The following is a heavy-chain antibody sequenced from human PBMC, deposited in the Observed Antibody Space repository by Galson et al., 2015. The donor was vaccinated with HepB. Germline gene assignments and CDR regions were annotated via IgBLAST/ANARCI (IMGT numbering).Heavy chain of an antibody. CDR3: ATGDYGGNSGPLDYYGMDV. CDR2: FDPEDGET. J-gene: IGHJ6*02. CDR1: GYTLTELS. V-gene: IGHV1-24*01. Sequence: QSGAEVKKPGASVKVSCKVSGYTLTELSMHWVRQAPGKGLEWMGGFDPEDGETIYAQKFQGRVTMTEDTSTDTAYMELSSLRSEDTAVYYCATGDYGGNSGPLDYYGMDVWGQGTTVTVSS. D-gene: IGHD4-23*01.